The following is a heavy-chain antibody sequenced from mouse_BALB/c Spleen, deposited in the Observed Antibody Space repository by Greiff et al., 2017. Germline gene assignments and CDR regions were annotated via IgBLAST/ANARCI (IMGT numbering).Heavy chain of an antibody. D-gene: IGHD1-1*01. Sequence: VQLKESGAELVKPGASVKLSCTASGFNIKDTYMHWVKQRPEQGLEWIGRIDPANGNTKYDPKFQGKATITADTSSNTAYLQLSSLTSEDTAVYYCARGYYGSSYGFAYWGQGTLFTVSA. CDR3: ARGYYGSSYGFAY. V-gene: IGHV14-3*02. J-gene: IGHJ3*01. CDR2: IDPANGNT. CDR1: GFNIKDTY.